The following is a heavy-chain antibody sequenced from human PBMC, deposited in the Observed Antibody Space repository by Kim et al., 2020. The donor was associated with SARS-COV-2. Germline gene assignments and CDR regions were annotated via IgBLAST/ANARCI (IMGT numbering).Heavy chain of an antibody. J-gene: IGHJ6*02. CDR2: ISWNNGNK. D-gene: IGHD3-10*01. CDR1: GFTFSDYG. Sequence: GGSLRLSCAASGFTFSDYGMHWVRQAPGKGLEWVAGISWNNGNKEYADSVKGRFTISRDNSKKSLFLQMNSLRIEDTALYFCVKSLVRVPYGMDAWGEG. V-gene: IGHV3-9*01. CDR3: VKSLVRVPYGMDA.